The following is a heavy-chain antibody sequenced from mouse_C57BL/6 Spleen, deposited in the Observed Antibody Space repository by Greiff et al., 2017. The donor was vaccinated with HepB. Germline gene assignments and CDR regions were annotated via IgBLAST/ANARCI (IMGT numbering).Heavy chain of an antibody. D-gene: IGHD6-5*01. J-gene: IGHJ3*01. V-gene: IGHV3-6*01. Sequence: EVQLVESGPGLVKPSQSLSLTCSVTGYSITSGYYWNWIRQFPGNKLEWMGYISYDGSNNYNPSLKNRISITRDTSKNQFFLKLNSVTTEDTATYYCAADYAHDGGFAYWGQGTLVTVSA. CDR3: AADYAHDGGFAY. CDR1: GYSITSGYY. CDR2: ISYDGSN.